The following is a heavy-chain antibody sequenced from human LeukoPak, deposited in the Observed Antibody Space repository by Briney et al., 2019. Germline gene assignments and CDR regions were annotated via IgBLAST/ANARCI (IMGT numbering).Heavy chain of an antibody. CDR2: IKSKTGGGTT. D-gene: IGHD3-10*01. V-gene: IGHV3-15*01. CDR3: TTVLLWFGELLYPDED. J-gene: IGHJ4*02. Sequence: GGSLRLSCAASGFTFSNAWMSWVRQAPGKGLEWVGRIKSKTGGGTTDYAAPVKGRFTISRDDSKNTLYLQMNSLKTEDTAVYYCTTVLLWFGELLYPDEDWGQGTLVTVSS. CDR1: GFTFSNAW.